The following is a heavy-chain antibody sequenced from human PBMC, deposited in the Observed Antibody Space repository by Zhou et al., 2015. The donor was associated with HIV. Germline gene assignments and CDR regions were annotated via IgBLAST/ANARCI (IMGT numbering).Heavy chain of an antibody. D-gene: IGHD6-19*01. CDR1: GGTFSSYT. V-gene: IGHV1-69*02. J-gene: IGHJ3*02. CDR2: IIPILGIA. Sequence: QVQLVQSGAEVKKPGSSVKVSCKASGGTFSSYTISWVRQAPGQGLEWMGRIIPILGIANYAQKFQGRVTITADKSTSTAYMELSSLRSEDTAVYYCARPIAVAIYAFDIWGQGTMVTVSS. CDR3: ARPIAVAIYAFDI.